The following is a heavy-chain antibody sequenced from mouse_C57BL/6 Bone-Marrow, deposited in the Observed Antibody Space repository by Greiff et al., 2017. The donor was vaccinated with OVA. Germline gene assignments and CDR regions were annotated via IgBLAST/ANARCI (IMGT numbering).Heavy chain of an antibody. CDR1: GFNIKDDY. D-gene: IGHD2-1*01. CDR2: IDPENGDT. J-gene: IGHJ2*01. Sequence: EVQLVESGAELVRPGASVKLSCTASGFNIKDDYMHWVKQRPEQGLEWIGWIDPENGDTEYASKFQGKATITADTSSNTAYLQLSSLTSEDTAVYYCTPYGNYVDYWGQGTTLTVSS. V-gene: IGHV14-4*01. CDR3: TPYGNYVDY.